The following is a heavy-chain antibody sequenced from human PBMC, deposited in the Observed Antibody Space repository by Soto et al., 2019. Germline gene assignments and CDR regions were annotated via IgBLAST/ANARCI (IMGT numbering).Heavy chain of an antibody. Sequence: EVQLLESGGGLVQPGGSLRLSCAASGFTFSNYAMSWVRQAPGKGLEWVSDISGSGGSTYYADSVKGRFTISRDNSKNTLYLLMNSLRAEDTAVYYCAKSMDIVVVVATGAFDIWGQGTMVTVSS. CDR1: GFTFSNYA. J-gene: IGHJ3*02. CDR3: AKSMDIVVVVATGAFDI. CDR2: ISGSGGST. D-gene: IGHD2-15*01. V-gene: IGHV3-23*01.